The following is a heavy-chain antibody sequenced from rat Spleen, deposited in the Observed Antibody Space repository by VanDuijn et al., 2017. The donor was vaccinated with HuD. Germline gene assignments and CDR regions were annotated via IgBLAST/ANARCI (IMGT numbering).Heavy chain of an antibody. J-gene: IGHJ1*01. CDR2: INYDGSST. CDR1: GFTFSDYY. D-gene: IGHD2-2*01. Sequence: EVQLVESGGGLVQPGRSLTVSCAASGFTFSDYYMAWVRQAPTRGLEWVASINYDGSSTYYRDSVKGRFTISRDNAKSTLYLQMNRLRSEDSATYYCTGGGIPWYLDFWGPGTMVTVSS. CDR3: TGGGIPWYLDF. V-gene: IGHV5-7*01.